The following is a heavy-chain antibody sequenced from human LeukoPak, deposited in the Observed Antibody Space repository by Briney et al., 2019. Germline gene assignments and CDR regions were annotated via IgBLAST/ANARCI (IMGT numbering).Heavy chain of an antibody. Sequence: GRSLRLSCVASGFTFVDYAMHWVRQAPGKGLEWVSGISWNSGSIGYADSVKGRFTISRDNAKNSLYLQMNSLRAEDTALYYCAKVPDYGDERDYWGQGTLVTVSS. CDR1: GFTFVDYA. D-gene: IGHD4-17*01. CDR2: ISWNSGSI. V-gene: IGHV3-9*01. CDR3: AKVPDYGDERDY. J-gene: IGHJ4*02.